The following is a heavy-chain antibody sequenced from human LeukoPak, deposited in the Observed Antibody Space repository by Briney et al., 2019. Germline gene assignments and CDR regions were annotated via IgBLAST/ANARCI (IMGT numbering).Heavy chain of an antibody. CDR1: GFTVSSNY. CDR3: ARDISDWFDP. CDR2: IYSGGST. Sequence: GGSLRLSCAASGFTVSSNYMSWVRQAPGKGLEWVSVIYSGGSTYYADSVKGRFTISRDNSKNTLYLQVNSLRAEDTAVYYCARDISDWFDPWGQGTLVTVSS. J-gene: IGHJ5*02. D-gene: IGHD5-12*01. V-gene: IGHV3-66*02.